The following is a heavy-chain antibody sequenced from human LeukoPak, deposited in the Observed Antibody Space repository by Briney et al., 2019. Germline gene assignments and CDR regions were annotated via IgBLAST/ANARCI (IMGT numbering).Heavy chain of an antibody. D-gene: IGHD6-13*01. CDR2: IKPDGTKE. CDR1: GFTFSIDW. CDR3: ARTTVSAAGDY. Sequence: GGSLRLSCAASGFTFSIDWMTWVRQAPGKGLEWVANIKPDGTKESYADSVRGRFTISRDNANNFIYLQVSSLRAEDTVVYYCARTTVSAAGDYWGQGTLVSVSS. J-gene: IGHJ4*02. V-gene: IGHV3-7*01.